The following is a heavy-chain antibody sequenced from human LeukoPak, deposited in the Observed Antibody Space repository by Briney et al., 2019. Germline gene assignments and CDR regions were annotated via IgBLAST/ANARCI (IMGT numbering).Heavy chain of an antibody. CDR1: GGTFSSYA. Sequence: ASVKVSCKASGGTFSSYAISWVRQAPGQGLEWMGGIIPIFGTANYAQKFQGRVTITADESTSTAYMELSSLRSEDTAVYYCASPGQGVVVAANNYYYYMDVWGKGTTVTISS. CDR2: IIPIFGTA. J-gene: IGHJ6*03. V-gene: IGHV1-69*13. D-gene: IGHD2-15*01. CDR3: ASPGQGVVVAANNYYYYMDV.